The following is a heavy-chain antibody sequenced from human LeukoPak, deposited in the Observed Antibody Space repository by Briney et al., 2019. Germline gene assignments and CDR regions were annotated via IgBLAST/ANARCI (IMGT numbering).Heavy chain of an antibody. CDR1: GGTFSSYA. D-gene: IGHD3-22*01. CDR2: FDPEDGET. V-gene: IGHV1-24*01. J-gene: IGHJ4*02. CDR3: ATKYYYDSSGSLDY. Sequence: ASVKVSCKASGGTFSSYAISWVRQAPGQGLEWMGGFDPEDGETIYAQKFQGRVTMTEDTSTDTAYMELSSLRSEDTAVYYCATKYYYDSSGSLDYWGQGTLVTVSS.